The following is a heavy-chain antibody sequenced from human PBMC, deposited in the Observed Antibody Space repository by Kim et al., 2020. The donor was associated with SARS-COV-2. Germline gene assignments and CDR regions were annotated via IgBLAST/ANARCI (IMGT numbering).Heavy chain of an antibody. J-gene: IGHJ4*02. CDR2: INHSGTV. V-gene: IGHV4-34*01. CDR1: GGSFTGFF. D-gene: IGHD2-21*01. CDR3: ARGVIGGGILDD. Sequence: SETLSLTCAVYGGSFTGFFWNWIRQSPKKGLEWIGEINHSGTVNYNPSLQSRLTISVDTSKNQFSLKLNSVTAAGTAVYYCARGVIGGGILDDWAQGTL.